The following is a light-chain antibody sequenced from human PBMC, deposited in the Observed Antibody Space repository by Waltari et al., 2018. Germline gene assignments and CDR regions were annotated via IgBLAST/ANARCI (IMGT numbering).Light chain of an antibody. V-gene: IGKV1-9*01. J-gene: IGKJ2*01. Sequence: IQLTQSPSSLSASVVDRVTITSRSSQGISTYLAWYQQKPGEAPKLLIYAASTLQSGVPSRFSGSGSGTDFTLTISSLQPEDFATYYCQQLYTYPYTFGQGTKLEIK. CDR2: AAS. CDR1: QGISTY. CDR3: QQLYTYPYT.